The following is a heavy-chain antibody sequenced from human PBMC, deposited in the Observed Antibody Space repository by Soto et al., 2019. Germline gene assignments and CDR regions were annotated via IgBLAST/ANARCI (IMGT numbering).Heavy chain of an antibody. CDR3: AREYSSSARWFDP. CDR1: GGSISSSNW. CDR2: IYHSGST. D-gene: IGHD6-13*01. Sequence: SETLSLTCAVSGGSISSSNWWSWVRQPPGKGLEWIGEIYHSGSTNYNPSLKSRVTISVDKSKNQFSLKLSSVTAADTAVYYCAREYSSSARWFDPWGQGTLVTVST. J-gene: IGHJ5*02. V-gene: IGHV4-4*02.